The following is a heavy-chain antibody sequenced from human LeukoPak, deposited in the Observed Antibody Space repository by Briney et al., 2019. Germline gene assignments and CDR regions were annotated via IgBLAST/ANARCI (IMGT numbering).Heavy chain of an antibody. V-gene: IGHV1-18*01. CDR2: ISGYNGNT. D-gene: IGHD5-18*01. CDR1: DYTFTSYG. Sequence: ASVKVSCKASDYTFTSYGISWVRQAPGQGLEWMGWISGYNGNTKYAHKVQGRVTMTTDTSTGTAYMELRSLRSDDTAVYYCARAYSYGSDYYYGMDVWGQGTTVTVSS. CDR3: ARAYSYGSDYYYGMDV. J-gene: IGHJ6*02.